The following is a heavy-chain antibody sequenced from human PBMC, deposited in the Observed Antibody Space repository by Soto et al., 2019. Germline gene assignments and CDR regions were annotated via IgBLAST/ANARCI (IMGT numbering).Heavy chain of an antibody. CDR3: ARGYSGSQWWVGMDV. CDR2: IIPLFGPA. CDR1: GGTFSIYV. V-gene: IGHV1-69*12. Sequence: QVQLVQSGAEVKKPGSSVQVSCRVSGGTFSIYVINWVRQAPGQGLEWMGGIIPLFGPAKYAQKFQGRVTITADESTNTAYMDLSRLRSEGTAMYYCARGYSGSQWWVGMDVWGQGTTVTVSS. J-gene: IGHJ6*02. D-gene: IGHD1-26*01.